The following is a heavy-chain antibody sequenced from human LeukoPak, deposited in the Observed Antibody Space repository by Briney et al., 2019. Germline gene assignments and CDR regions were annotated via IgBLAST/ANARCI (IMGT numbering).Heavy chain of an antibody. Sequence: PGGSLRLSCAVSGFTFSRYGMHWVRQAPGKGLEWVTFIRYDGSNKYYADSVKCRFTISRDNSKNTLYLQMNSLRAEDTAVYYCATATESAFDIWGQGTMVTVSS. V-gene: IGHV3-30*02. J-gene: IGHJ3*02. CDR1: GFTFSRYG. CDR2: IRYDGSNK. CDR3: ATATESAFDI.